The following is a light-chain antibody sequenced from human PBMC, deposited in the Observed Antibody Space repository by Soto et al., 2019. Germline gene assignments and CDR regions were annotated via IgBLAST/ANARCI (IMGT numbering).Light chain of an antibody. Sequence: DIQMTQSPSSLSASVGDRVTITCRASQGISNYLAWYQQKPGKVPKLLIYAASTLQSGVPSRFSASGSGTDFTLTISSLQPEYVETYLCQKYNSAPGTFGQGTKVDIX. CDR2: AAS. J-gene: IGKJ1*01. V-gene: IGKV1-27*01. CDR3: QKYNSAPGT. CDR1: QGISNY.